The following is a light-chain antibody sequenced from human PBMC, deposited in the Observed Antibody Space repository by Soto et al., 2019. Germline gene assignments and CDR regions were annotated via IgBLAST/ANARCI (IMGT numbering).Light chain of an antibody. CDR2: EVT. CDR3: ISYTGSSTSYV. V-gene: IGLV2-14*01. CDR1: SSDVGSYNH. Sequence: QSALTQPASVSGSPGQSITIPCSGTSSDVGSYNHVAWYQQFPGKTPKLIIYEVTYRPSGVSHRFSASKSGNTASLTISGLQAEDEADYYCISYTGSSTSYVFGTGTKVTVL. J-gene: IGLJ1*01.